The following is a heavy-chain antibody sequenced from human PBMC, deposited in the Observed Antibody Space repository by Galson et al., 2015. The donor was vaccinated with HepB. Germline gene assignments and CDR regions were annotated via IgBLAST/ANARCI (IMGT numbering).Heavy chain of an antibody. Sequence: SMRLSCAASGFTFSGFDMYWVRQAPGKGLEWVTLISYDGSNKYYADSVRGRFSISRDNSKNTLNLQMNSLRVEDTAVYYCAKSMGGPTTYYYMDVWGKGTTVTVSS. J-gene: IGHJ6*03. CDR3: AKSMGGPTTYYYMDV. CDR1: GFTFSGFD. V-gene: IGHV3-30*18. D-gene: IGHD1-1*01. CDR2: ISYDGSNK.